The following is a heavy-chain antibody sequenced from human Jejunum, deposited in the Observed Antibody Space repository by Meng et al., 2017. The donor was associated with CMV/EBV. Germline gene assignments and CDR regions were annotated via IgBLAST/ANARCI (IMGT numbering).Heavy chain of an antibody. D-gene: IGHD1-26*01. V-gene: IGHV4-4*07. CDR1: AGSISGYY. J-gene: IGHJ5*02. CDR2: IYTSGST. Sequence: GQLQAAGPRLVKSSETLSLTCFVSAGSISGYYWSWIRQPAGKGLEWIGRIYTSGSTHYNPSLKSRLTMSVDLSNNQISLKLRSVTAADTAVYYCARESGSYYWFDPWGQGTLVTVSS. CDR3: ARESGSYYWFDP.